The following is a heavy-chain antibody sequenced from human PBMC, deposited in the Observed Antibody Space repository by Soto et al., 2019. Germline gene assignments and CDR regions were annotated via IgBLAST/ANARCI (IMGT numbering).Heavy chain of an antibody. V-gene: IGHV4-34*01. D-gene: IGHD5-12*01. CDR1: GGSFSGYY. J-gene: IGHJ4*02. CDR2: INHSGGT. CDR3: ARELDGYHYFDY. Sequence: SEILSLTCVVYGGSFSGYYWSWIRQPPGKGLEWIGEINHSGGTNYNPSLMSRVTVSVDSSKNQFSLKLNSVTAADTAVYYCARELDGYHYFDYWGRGTLVTVSS.